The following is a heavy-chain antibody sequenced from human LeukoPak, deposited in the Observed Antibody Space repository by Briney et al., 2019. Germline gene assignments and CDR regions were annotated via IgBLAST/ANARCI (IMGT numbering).Heavy chain of an antibody. V-gene: IGHV3-30*04. CDR1: GFTFSSYA. CDR2: ISYDGSNK. Sequence: GGSLRLSCAASGFTFSSYAMHWVRQAPAKGLEWVAVISYDGSNKYYTDSVKGRFTISRDNSKNTLYLQMNTLRAEDTAVYYCARVKGTKKTYYYDTSGYLRFSYMDVWGKGTTVTVSS. CDR3: ARVKGTKKTYYYDTSGYLRFSYMDV. D-gene: IGHD3-22*01. J-gene: IGHJ6*03.